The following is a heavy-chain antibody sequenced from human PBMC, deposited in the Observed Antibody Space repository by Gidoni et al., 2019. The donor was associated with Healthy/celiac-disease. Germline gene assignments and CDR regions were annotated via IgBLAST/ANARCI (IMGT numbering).Heavy chain of an antibody. J-gene: IGHJ5*02. CDR3: ARVHYDFWSGYQPNWFDP. V-gene: IGHV1-2*02. CDR1: GYTFTGYY. Sequence: QVQLVQSGAEVKKPGASVKVSCQASGYTFTGYYMHWVRQAPGQGLEWMGWINPNSGGTNYAQKFQGRVTMTRDTSISTAYMELSRLRSDDTAVYYCARVHYDFWSGYQPNWFDPWGQGTLVTVSS. D-gene: IGHD3-3*01. CDR2: INPNSGGT.